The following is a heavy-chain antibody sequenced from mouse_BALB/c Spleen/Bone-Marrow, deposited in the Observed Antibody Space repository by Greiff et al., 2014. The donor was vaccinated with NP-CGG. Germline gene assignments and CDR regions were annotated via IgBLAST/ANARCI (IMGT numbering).Heavy chain of an antibody. D-gene: IGHD1-1*01. Sequence: VQLQQSGAELVKPGASVKLSCTASGFNIKDTYMHWGKQRPEQGLEWIGRIDPANGNTKYDPKFLGKATITADTSSNTAYLQXXXXXXXXXXXXXXXXYYYGSSYFDYWGQGTTLT. V-gene: IGHV14-3*02. CDR2: IDPANGNT. CDR1: GFNIKDTY. CDR3: XXYYYGSSYFDY. J-gene: IGHJ2*01.